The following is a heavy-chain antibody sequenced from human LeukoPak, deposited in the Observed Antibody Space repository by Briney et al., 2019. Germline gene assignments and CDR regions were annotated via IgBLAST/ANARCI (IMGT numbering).Heavy chain of an antibody. Sequence: GASVKVSCTASGYTFTTYYIHWVRQAPGQGLEWMGVIDPTSGKTNYAQKFQGRVTMNRDMSTRTIYLELTSLRSDDTAFYYCARDLRTVTVAGLGVFDIWGQGTIVSVSS. D-gene: IGHD6-19*01. J-gene: IGHJ3*02. CDR1: GYTFTTYY. CDR3: ARDLRTVTVAGLGVFDI. V-gene: IGHV1-46*01. CDR2: IDPTSGKT.